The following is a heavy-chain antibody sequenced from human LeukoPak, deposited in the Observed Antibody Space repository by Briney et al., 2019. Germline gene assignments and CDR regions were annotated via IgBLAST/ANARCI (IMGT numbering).Heavy chain of an antibody. CDR2: IRYDGSNK. J-gene: IGHJ6*03. CDR1: GFTFSSYG. CDR3: AKLRGDFWSGSYYYYMDV. V-gene: IGHV3-30*02. Sequence: GGSLRLSCAASGFTFSSYGMHWVRQAPGKGLEWVAFIRYDGSNKYYADSLKGRFTMSRDNSKNTVYVQMDSLRAEDTAVYYCAKLRGDFWSGSYYYYMDVWGKGTTVTVSS. D-gene: IGHD3-3*01.